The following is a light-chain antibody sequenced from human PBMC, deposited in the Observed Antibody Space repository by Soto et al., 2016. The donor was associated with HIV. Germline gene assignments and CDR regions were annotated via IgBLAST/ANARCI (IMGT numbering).Light chain of an antibody. V-gene: IGLV3-21*02. CDR2: DDN. CDR1: NIGSKS. Sequence: SYVLTQPPSLSVAPGETARITCGGNNIGSKSVHWYQQKPGQAPMLVVYDDNDRPSGIPERFSGSNSGNTATLTISRVEAGDEADYYCQVWDSSSDHVVFGGGTKLTVL. J-gene: IGLJ2*01. CDR3: QVWDSSSDHVV.